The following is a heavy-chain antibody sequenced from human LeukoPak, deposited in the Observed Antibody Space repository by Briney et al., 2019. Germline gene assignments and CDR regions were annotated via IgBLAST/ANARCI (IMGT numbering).Heavy chain of an antibody. CDR2: ISYDGSNK. Sequence: GGSLRLSFAASGFTFSSYAMHWVRQAPGKGLEWVAVISYDGSNKYYADSVKGRFTISRDNSKNTLYLQMNSLRAEDTAVYYCARVLGELDYWGQGTLVTVSS. D-gene: IGHD3-16*01. CDR3: ARVLGELDY. CDR1: GFTFSSYA. V-gene: IGHV3-30-3*01. J-gene: IGHJ4*02.